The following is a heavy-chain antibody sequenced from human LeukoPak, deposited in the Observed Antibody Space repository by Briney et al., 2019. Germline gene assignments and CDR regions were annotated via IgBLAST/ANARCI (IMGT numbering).Heavy chain of an antibody. J-gene: IGHJ4*02. CDR2: INSDGSSR. CDR3: AYSDHFDN. Sequence: PGGSLRLSCAASGFTFSTYWMHWVRQTPGKGLVWVSRINSDGSSRIYADSVKGRFTISRDNAKNTLYLQMNSLTGEDTAVYYCAYSDHFDNWGQGTLVTVSS. V-gene: IGHV3-74*01. CDR1: GFTFSTYW. D-gene: IGHD4-17*01.